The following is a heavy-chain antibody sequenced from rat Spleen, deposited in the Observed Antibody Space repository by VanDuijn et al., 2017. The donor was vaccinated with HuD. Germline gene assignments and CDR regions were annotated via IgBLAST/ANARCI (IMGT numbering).Heavy chain of an antibody. D-gene: IGHD1-11*01. CDR3: ARGGTELTTEGSFDF. J-gene: IGHJ1*01. CDR2: ITYDGSNT. CDR1: GFTFSDYA. Sequence: EVQLVESGGGLVQPGRSLKLSCAASGFTFSDYAMAWVRQAPGKGLEWVASITYDGSNTYYRDSVRGRFTISRDNADSTLYLQMDSLRSEDTATYYCARGGTELTTEGSFDFWGPGTMVTVSS. V-gene: IGHV5-7*01.